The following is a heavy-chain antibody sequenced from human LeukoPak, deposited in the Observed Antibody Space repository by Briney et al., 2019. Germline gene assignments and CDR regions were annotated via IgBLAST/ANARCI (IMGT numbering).Heavy chain of an antibody. D-gene: IGHD3-10*01. CDR3: ARLVWFGDKDY. V-gene: IGHV4-34*01. CDR1: GGSISSYY. Sequence: SETLSLTCTVSGGSISSYYWSWIRQPPGKGLEWIGEINHSGSTNYNPSLKSRVTISVDTSKNQFSLKLSSVTAADTAVYYCARLVWFGDKDYWGQGTLVTVSS. CDR2: INHSGST. J-gene: IGHJ4*02.